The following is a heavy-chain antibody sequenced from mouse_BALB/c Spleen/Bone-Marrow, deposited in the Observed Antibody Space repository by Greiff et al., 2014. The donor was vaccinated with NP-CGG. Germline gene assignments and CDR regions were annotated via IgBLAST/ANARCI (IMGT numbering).Heavy chain of an antibody. J-gene: IGHJ3*01. D-gene: IGHD2-1*01. CDR3: ARRGYYGTFLFAY. Sequence: VQLQQSGPGLVKPSQSLSLTCTVTGYSITSDSAWNWIRPFPGNKLEWMAYISYSGSTTYNPSLKSRISITRDTSKNQFFLQLNSVTTEDTATYYCARRGYYGTFLFAYWGQGTLVTVSA. CDR1: GYSITSDSA. V-gene: IGHV3-2*02. CDR2: ISYSGST.